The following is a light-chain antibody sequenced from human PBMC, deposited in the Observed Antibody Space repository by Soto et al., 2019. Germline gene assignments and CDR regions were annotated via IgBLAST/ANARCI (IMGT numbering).Light chain of an antibody. CDR2: DAS. CDR3: QQRSDWPIT. J-gene: IGKJ5*01. V-gene: IGKV3-11*01. Sequence: SPRESAPLSCRASQSLGIYLAWYQQKLGQAPRLLIYDASNRATGIPARFSGSGSGTDFTLTISSLEPEDFAVYYCQQRSDWPITFGQGTRLEIK. CDR1: QSLGIY.